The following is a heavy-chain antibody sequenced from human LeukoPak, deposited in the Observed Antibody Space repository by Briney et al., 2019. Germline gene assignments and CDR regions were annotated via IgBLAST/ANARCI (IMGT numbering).Heavy chain of an antibody. J-gene: IGHJ4*02. CDR1: GFTFSSYE. Sequence: GGSLRLSCAASGFTFSSYEMNWVRQAPGKGLECVSYISSSGDTIYYADSVKGRFTISRDNARNSLYLQMSSLRDEDTAIYFCTREAWGFDYWGQGALVTVSS. D-gene: IGHD3-16*01. CDR2: ISSSGDTI. V-gene: IGHV3-48*03. CDR3: TREAWGFDY.